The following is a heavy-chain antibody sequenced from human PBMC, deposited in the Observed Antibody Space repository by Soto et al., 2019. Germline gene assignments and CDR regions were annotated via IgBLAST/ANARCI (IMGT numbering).Heavy chain of an antibody. CDR2: IIPIFGTA. J-gene: IGHJ4*02. Sequence: ASVKVSCKASGGTFSSYAISWVRQAPGQGLEWMGGIIPIFGTANYAQKFQGRVTITADESTSTAYMELSSLRSEDTAVYYCARGSYYDSSGYPIHFDYWGQGTMVTVSA. D-gene: IGHD3-22*01. CDR1: GGTFSSYA. CDR3: ARGSYYDSSGYPIHFDY. V-gene: IGHV1-69*13.